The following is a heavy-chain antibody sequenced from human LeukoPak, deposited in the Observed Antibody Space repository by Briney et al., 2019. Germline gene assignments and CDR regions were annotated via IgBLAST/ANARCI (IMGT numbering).Heavy chain of an antibody. V-gene: IGHV3-23*01. CDR1: GFTFDDYA. J-gene: IGHJ6*02. Sequence: PGGSLRLSCAASGFTFDDYAMNWVRQAPGKGLEWVSGISGSGGSTYYADSVKDRFTISRDNSKNTLYLQMNSLRAEDTAIYYCAKSLRYYYFYGMDVWGQGTTVTVSS. CDR3: AKSLRYYYFYGMDV. CDR2: ISGSGGST. D-gene: IGHD3-10*01.